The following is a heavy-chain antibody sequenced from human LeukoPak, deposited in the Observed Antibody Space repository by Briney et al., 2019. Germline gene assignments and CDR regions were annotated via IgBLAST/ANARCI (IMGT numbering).Heavy chain of an antibody. CDR2: MNPNSGNT. V-gene: IGHV1-8*01. CDR1: GYTFTSYD. Sequence: ASVKVSCKASGYTFTSYDINWVRQATGQGLEWMGWMNPNSGNTGYAQKFQGRVTMTRNTSISTAYMELSSLRSEDTAVYYCARDLPYYDILTGYYTAYYYYGMDVWGQGTTVTVSS. CDR3: ARDLPYYDILTGYYTAYYYYGMDV. J-gene: IGHJ6*02. D-gene: IGHD3-9*01.